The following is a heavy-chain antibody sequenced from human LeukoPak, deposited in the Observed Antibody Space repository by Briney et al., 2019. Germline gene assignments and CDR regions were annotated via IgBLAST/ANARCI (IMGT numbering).Heavy chain of an antibody. CDR2: IYFSGST. Sequence: PSETLSLTCTVSGGSIRSSSYYWGWIRQPPGKGLEWIGSIYFSGSTYYNPSLKSRVTISVDTSKNQFSLKLSSVTAADTAVYYCARVTESYGSGRRHNYYYYYMDVWGKGTTVTISS. CDR1: GGSIRSSSYY. V-gene: IGHV4-39*07. D-gene: IGHD3-10*01. J-gene: IGHJ6*03. CDR3: ARVTESYGSGRRHNYYYYYMDV.